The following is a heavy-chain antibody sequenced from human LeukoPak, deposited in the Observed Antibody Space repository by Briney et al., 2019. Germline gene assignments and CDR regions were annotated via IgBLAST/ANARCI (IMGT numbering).Heavy chain of an antibody. D-gene: IGHD4-17*01. J-gene: IGHJ5*02. Sequence: PSETLSLTCTVSGGSISSYYWSWIRQPPGKGLEWIGYIYYSGSTNYNPSLKSRVTISVDTSKNQFSLKLSSVTAADTAVYYCARTTTVTTSWFNPWGRGTLVTVSS. CDR1: GGSISSYY. CDR2: IYYSGST. CDR3: ARTTTVTTSWFNP. V-gene: IGHV4-59*08.